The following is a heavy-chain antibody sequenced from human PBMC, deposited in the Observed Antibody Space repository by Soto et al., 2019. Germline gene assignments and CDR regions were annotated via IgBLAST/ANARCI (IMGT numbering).Heavy chain of an antibody. V-gene: IGHV1-8*01. CDR1: GYTFTSYD. Sequence: QVQLVQSGAEVKKPGASVKVSCKASGYTFTSYDINWVRQATGQGLECMGWMNPNSGNTGYAQKFQGRVTMTRNTSISTAYMELSSLRSEDTAVYYCAREGPGAYYYDSSGYYSGNWFDPWGQGTLVTVSS. D-gene: IGHD3-22*01. CDR3: AREGPGAYYYDSSGYYSGNWFDP. CDR2: MNPNSGNT. J-gene: IGHJ5*02.